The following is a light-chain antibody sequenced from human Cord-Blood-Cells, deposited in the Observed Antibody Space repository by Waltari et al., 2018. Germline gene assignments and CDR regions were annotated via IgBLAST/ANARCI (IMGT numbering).Light chain of an antibody. CDR3: SSYTSSSALV. CDR2: DVS. Sequence: QYSLTQPASVSGSPGQSTTIPCTGTSSDVGGYNYVSWYQQHQHTAHKRMIYDVSNRPSGFSNRCSGSKAGNTASLTISGLQAEDEADYYCSSYTSSSALVFGGGTKLTVL. J-gene: IGLJ2*01. CDR1: SSDVGGYNY. V-gene: IGLV2-14*01.